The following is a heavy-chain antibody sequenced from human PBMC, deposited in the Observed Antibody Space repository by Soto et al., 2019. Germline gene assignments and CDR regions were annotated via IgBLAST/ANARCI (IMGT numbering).Heavy chain of an antibody. CDR1: GFTFSSYA. CDR3: AKVVSGSYWGPHYFDY. CDR2: ISGGGGST. J-gene: IGHJ4*02. Sequence: EVQLLESGGGLVQPGGSLRLSCAASGFTFSSYAMNWVRQAPGKGLEWVSAISGGGGSTYYADSVKGRFTSSRDNSKNTLYVQMNSLRAEDTAVYYCAKVVSGSYWGPHYFDYWGQGTLVTVSS. D-gene: IGHD1-26*01. V-gene: IGHV3-23*01.